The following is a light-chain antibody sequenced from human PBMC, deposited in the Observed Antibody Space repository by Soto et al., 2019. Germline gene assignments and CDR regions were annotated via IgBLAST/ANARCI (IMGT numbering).Light chain of an antibody. J-gene: IGLJ7*01. CDR3: SSYTSTNTVV. CDR2: DVT. Sequence: QSALAQPASVSGSPGQSITIPCTGTTSDIGAYNYVSWYQQHPDKAPKLMIYDVTYRPSGVSNRFSGSKSGNTASLTISGLQAADEADYFCSSYTSTNTVVFGGGTQLTVL. CDR1: TSDIGAYNY. V-gene: IGLV2-14*03.